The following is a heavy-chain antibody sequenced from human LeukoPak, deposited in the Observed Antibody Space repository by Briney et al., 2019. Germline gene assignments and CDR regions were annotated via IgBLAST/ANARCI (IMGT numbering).Heavy chain of an antibody. CDR3: ARGPTSYDYVWGSYRRTPFFDY. Sequence: NPSETLSLTCAVYGGSFSGYYWSWIRQPPGKGLEWIGEINHSGSTNYNPSLKSRVTISVDTSKNQFSLKLSSVTAADTAVYYCARGPTSYDYVWGSYRRTPFFDYWGQGTLVTVSS. CDR1: GGSFSGYY. CDR2: INHSGST. V-gene: IGHV4-34*01. J-gene: IGHJ4*02. D-gene: IGHD3-16*02.